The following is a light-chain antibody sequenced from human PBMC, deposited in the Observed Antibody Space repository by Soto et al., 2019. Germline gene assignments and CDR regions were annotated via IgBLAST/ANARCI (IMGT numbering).Light chain of an antibody. J-gene: IGKJ1*01. V-gene: IGKV3-20*01. CDR2: SES. CDR3: QHHGTSPST. Sequence: DILLTQSPGTLSLASGERSALSCRTSQSIRVTYLTWYQQRPGRAPRLLIYSESTMATGILFRFSGSGSGTDFSLTISSLEPEDFAVYYCQHHGTSPSTFGRGTKVDI. CDR1: QSIRVTY.